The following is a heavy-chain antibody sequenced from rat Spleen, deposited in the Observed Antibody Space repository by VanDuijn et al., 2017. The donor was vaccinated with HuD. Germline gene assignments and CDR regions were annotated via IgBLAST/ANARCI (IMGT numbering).Heavy chain of an antibody. V-gene: IGHV5-31*01. CDR3: TGPFDY. Sequence: EVQLVESGGGLVQPGKSLKISCVASGFTFNKYWMTWIRQAPGKGLEWVASITNAAGSTYYPDSVQGRFNISRDNAKSTLYLQMNSLRSEDTATYYCTGPFDYWGQGVMVTVSS. CDR1: GFTFNKYW. CDR2: ITNAAGST. J-gene: IGHJ2*01.